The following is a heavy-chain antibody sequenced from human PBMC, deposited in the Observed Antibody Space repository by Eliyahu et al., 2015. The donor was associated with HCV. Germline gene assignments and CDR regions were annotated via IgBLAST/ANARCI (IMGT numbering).Heavy chain of an antibody. D-gene: IGHD3-10*01. CDR3: TRESLDTGVLFEDY. CDR2: IRTKAYGGTT. CDR1: GFSFGDXT. V-gene: IGHV3-49*03. J-gene: IGHJ4*02. Sequence: VQLVESGGGLVQPGRSLRLSCTASGFSFGDXTMSWIRQAPGKGLEWVGFIRTKAYGGTTEYAASVKGRFTISRDDSKSIAYLQMNSLKTEDTAVYYCTRESLDTGVLFEDYWGQGTLVTVSS.